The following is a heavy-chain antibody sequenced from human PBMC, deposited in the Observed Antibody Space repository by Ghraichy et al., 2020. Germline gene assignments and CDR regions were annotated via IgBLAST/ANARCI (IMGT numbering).Heavy chain of an antibody. D-gene: IGHD2-2*01. J-gene: IGHJ3*02. CDR2: IIPIFGTA. CDR3: ARLPVVVPAAKVVGAFDI. Sequence: SVKVSCKASGGTFSSYAISWVRQAPGQGLEWMGGIIPIFGTANYAQKFQGRVTITADESTSTAYMELSSLRSEDTAVYYCARLPVVVPAAKVVGAFDIWGQGTMVTVSS. CDR1: GGTFSSYA. V-gene: IGHV1-69*13.